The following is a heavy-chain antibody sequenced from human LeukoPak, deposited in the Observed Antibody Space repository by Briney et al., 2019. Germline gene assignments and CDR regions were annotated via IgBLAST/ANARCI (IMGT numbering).Heavy chain of an antibody. CDR2: IYSGGSI. V-gene: IGHV3-66*01. D-gene: IGHD3-10*01. CDR1: GFTVSNNY. J-gene: IGHJ4*02. CDR3: SRASVGGGFDY. Sequence: GGSVRLSCAASGFTVSNNYMSWVRQAPGKGLEWVSFIYSGGSIDYADSVKGRFTVSRDSSKNTLNLQMNSLRVEDTAVYYCSRASVGGGFDYWGQGTQVTVSS.